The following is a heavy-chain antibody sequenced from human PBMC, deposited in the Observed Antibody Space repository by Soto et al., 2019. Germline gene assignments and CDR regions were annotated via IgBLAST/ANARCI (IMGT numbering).Heavy chain of an antibody. CDR3: ARANYGSGSYLPY. Sequence: QVQLQESGSGLVKASQTLSLTCTLSGTSISSGGYYWSWIRQHPGKGLEWIGYIYYSGSTSYNPSLKSRTTISLDMSKNQFSVRLSSVTAADAAVYYCARANYGSGSYLPYWGRGTLVTVSS. CDR2: IYYSGST. D-gene: IGHD3-10*01. J-gene: IGHJ4*02. V-gene: IGHV4-31*03. CDR1: GTSISSGGYY.